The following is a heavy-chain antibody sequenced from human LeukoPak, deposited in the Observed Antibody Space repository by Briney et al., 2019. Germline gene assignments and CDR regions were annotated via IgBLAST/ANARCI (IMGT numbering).Heavy chain of an antibody. CDR3: ARDPNVFPHAAAAPYGRDV. CDR1: GYTFTSYG. J-gene: IGHJ6*02. D-gene: IGHD2-15*01. CDR2: ISAYNGNT. Sequence: ASVKVSCKASGYTFTSYGISWVRQAPGQGLEWMGWISAYNGNTNYAQKLQGRVTMTTDTSTRTAYMELRSLRSDDTAVYYCARDPNVFPHAAAAPYGRDVWGQGTTVTVSS. V-gene: IGHV1-18*01.